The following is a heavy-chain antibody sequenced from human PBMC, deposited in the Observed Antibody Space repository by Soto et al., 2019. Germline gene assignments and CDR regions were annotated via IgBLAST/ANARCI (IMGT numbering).Heavy chain of an antibody. CDR2: INWKSDI. CDR3: AISQDRGGRTTFIY. D-gene: IGHD3-16*01. Sequence: PGWSLRLSCSVSVFTFDDNAMHWVRQAPEKGLEWVSGINWKSDIGYADSVKGRFTISRDNAENSLYLQMNSLRAEDTALYYCAISQDRGGRTTFIYWGQGTQVTVSS. CDR1: VFTFDDNA. V-gene: IGHV3-9*01. J-gene: IGHJ4*02.